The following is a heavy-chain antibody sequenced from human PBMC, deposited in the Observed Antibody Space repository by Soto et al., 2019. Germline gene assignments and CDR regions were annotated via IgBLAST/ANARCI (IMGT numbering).Heavy chain of an antibody. Sequence: QVQLVESGGGVVQPGRSLRLSCAASGFTFSSYGMHWVRQAPGKGLEWVAVIWHDGSDNYYADSVKGRFTISRDNSKNTLYLQMNSLRAEDTAVYYCARDRRGVNYAMDVWGQGTTVTVSS. CDR3: ARDRRGVNYAMDV. V-gene: IGHV3-33*01. J-gene: IGHJ6*02. D-gene: IGHD3-10*01. CDR1: GFTFSSYG. CDR2: IWHDGSDN.